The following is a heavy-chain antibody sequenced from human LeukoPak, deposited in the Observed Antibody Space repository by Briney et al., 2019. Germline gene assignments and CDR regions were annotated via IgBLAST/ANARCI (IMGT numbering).Heavy chain of an antibody. Sequence: GSLRLSCAASGFTFSSYWMSWVRQAPGKGLEWVSYISSSSSTIYYADSVKGRFTISRDNAKNSLYLQMNSLRAEDTAVYYCARARSYSSFDIWGQGTMVTVSS. D-gene: IGHD1-26*01. CDR3: ARARSYSSFDI. J-gene: IGHJ3*02. CDR2: ISSSSSTI. CDR1: GFTFSSYW. V-gene: IGHV3-48*04.